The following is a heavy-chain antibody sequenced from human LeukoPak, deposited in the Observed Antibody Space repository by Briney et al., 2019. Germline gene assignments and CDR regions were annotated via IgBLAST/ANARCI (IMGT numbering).Heavy chain of an antibody. J-gene: IGHJ5*02. CDR2: IYTSGST. V-gene: IGHV4-61*02. CDR3: ARGSQRPWGQWLVVSRWFDP. CDR1: GGSISSGSYY. D-gene: IGHD6-19*01. Sequence: PSETLSLTCTVSGGSISSGSYYWSWIRQPAGKGLEWIGRIYTSGSTNYNPSLKSRVTISVDTSKNQFSLKLSSVTAADTAVYYCARGSQRPWGQWLVVSRWFDPWGQGTLVIVSS.